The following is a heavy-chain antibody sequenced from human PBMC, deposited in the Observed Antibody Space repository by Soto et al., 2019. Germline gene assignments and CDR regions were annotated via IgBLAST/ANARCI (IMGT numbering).Heavy chain of an antibody. V-gene: IGHV4-31*11. J-gene: IGHJ4*02. CDR2: ISYSGIT. D-gene: IGHD3-16*02. CDR3: ARYRFSDTWSKFDY. Sequence: PSETLSLTCAVSGASISGDGYYWSWIGQHPGKGLEWIGYISYSGITYYNPSLKSRVTISVDTSKNQFSLKLTSVTAADTAGYYCARYRFSDTWSKFDYWGQGTRFTVSS. CDR1: GASISGDGYY.